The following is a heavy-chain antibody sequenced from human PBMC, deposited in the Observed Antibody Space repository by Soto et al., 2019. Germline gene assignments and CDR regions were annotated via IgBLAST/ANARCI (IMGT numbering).Heavy chain of an antibody. CDR3: ARSVFP. CDR1: GGSISSGGYY. J-gene: IGHJ5*02. V-gene: IGHV4-31*03. Sequence: QVQLQESGPGLVKPSQTLSLTCTVSGGSISSGGYYWNWIRQHPGKGLEWIGYIYYSGSTYYNPSLKRRVSISVDTSKNHFSLTLTSVTAAGTAVYYCARSVFPWGRGTLVTVSS. CDR2: IYYSGST.